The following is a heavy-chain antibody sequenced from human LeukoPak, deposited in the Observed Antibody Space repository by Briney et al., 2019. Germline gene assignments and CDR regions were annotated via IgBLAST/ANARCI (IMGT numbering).Heavy chain of an antibody. CDR1: GYTFTSYG. J-gene: IGHJ5*02. CDR3: ARGAEYCTNGVCYPNWFDP. D-gene: IGHD2-8*01. V-gene: IGHV1-18*01. Sequence: ASVKVSCKASGYTFTSYGISWVRQAPGQGLEWMGWISAYNGNTNYAQKLQGRVTVTTDTSTSTAYMELRSLRSDDTAVYYCARGAEYCTNGVCYPNWFDPWGQGTLVTVSS. CDR2: ISAYNGNT.